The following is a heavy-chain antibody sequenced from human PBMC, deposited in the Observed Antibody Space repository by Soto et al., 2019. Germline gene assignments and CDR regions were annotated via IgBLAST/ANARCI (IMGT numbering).Heavy chain of an antibody. CDR2: IIPIFGTA. Sequence: QVQLVQSGAEVKKPGSSVKVSCKASGGTFSSYAISGVRQAPRQGLEWMGGIIPIFGTANYAQKFQGRVTIAADKSTSTAYMELSSLRSEDTAVYYCARDHRYSSSWYSNNYFYYGMDVWGQGTTVTVSS. CDR3: ARDHRYSSSWYSNNYFYYGMDV. D-gene: IGHD6-13*01. J-gene: IGHJ6*02. CDR1: GGTFSSYA. V-gene: IGHV1-69*06.